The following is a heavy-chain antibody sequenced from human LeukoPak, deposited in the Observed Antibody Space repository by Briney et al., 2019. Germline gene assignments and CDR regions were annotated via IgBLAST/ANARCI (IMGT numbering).Heavy chain of an antibody. CDR2: VYYSGST. Sequence: SETLSLTCSVSGGSFSSYYWSWIRQAPGKGLEWIGNVYYSGSTNYKSSLKSRVTISVDTSKNQFSLKLSSVTAADTAVYYCARVLSGSYGYWGQGTLVTVSS. CDR3: ARVLSGSYGY. D-gene: IGHD1-26*01. J-gene: IGHJ4*02. CDR1: GGSFSSYY. V-gene: IGHV4-59*12.